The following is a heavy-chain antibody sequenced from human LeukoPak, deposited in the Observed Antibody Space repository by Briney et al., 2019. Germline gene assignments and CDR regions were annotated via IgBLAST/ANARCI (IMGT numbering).Heavy chain of an antibody. J-gene: IGHJ5*02. CDR1: GGSFSGYY. CDR3: ARARSPGRELLGWFDP. D-gene: IGHD1-26*01. V-gene: IGHV4-34*01. CDR2: INHSGST. Sequence: SDTLSLTCAVYGGSFSGYYWSWIRQPPGKGLEWIGEINHSGSTNYNPSLKSRVTISVDTSKNQFSLKLSSVTAADAAVYYCARARSPGRELLGWFDPWGQGTLVTVSS.